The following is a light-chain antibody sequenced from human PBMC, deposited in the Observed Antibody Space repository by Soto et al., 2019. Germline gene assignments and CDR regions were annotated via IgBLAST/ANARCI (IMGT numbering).Light chain of an antibody. CDR3: QVWDSSSDLVV. J-gene: IGLJ2*01. CDR2: DDS. V-gene: IGLV3-21*02. Sequence: SSELTQPPSVSVAPGQTARITCGGNNIGSKNVHWYQQKPGQAPVLVVYDDSDRPSGIPERFSGSNSGNTATLIISRVEAGDEADYYCQVWDSSSDLVVFGGGTKLTVL. CDR1: NIGSKN.